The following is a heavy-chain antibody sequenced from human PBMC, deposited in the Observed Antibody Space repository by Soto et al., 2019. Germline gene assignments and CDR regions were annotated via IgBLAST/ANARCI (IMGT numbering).Heavy chain of an antibody. D-gene: IGHD3-22*01. CDR2: IWNDGSNK. CDR1: GFTFSIYG. J-gene: IGHJ3*02. CDR3: ARVFTYYYDSSGYFQRRGAFDI. Sequence: PGGSLRLSCAASGFTFSIYGMHWVRQAPGKGLEWVAVIWNDGSNKYYVDSVKGRFTISRDNSKNTLYLQMNSLRAEDTAVYYCARVFTYYYDSSGYFQRRGAFDIWGQGTMVT. V-gene: IGHV3-33*01.